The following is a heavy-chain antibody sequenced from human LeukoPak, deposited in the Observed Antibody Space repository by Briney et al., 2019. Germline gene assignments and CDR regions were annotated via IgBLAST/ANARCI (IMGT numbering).Heavy chain of an antibody. CDR2: IRQDGSQK. J-gene: IGHJ4*02. Sequence: GGSLRLSCAASGFTFSSYWMSWVRQAPGKGLEWVATIRQDGSQKYYVDSVKGRFTISRDNAKNSLYLQMNSLRAEDTAVYYCTRESGSVTSEVDSDYWGQGTLVTVSS. CDR1: GFTFSSYW. CDR3: TRESGSVTSEVDSDY. D-gene: IGHD4-17*01. V-gene: IGHV3-7*01.